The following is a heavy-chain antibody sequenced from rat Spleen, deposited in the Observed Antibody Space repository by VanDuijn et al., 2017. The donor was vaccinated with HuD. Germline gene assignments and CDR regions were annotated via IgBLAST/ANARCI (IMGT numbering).Heavy chain of an antibody. J-gene: IGHJ2*01. D-gene: IGHD1-2*01. Sequence: EVQLVESGGGLVQPGRSLKLSCAASGFTFSNYGMAWVRQTPTKGLEWVASISTGGSTYYRDSAKGRFTISRDSAKSTLYLQMDNLRSEDTATYYCTRHYYSFDYWGQGVLVTVSS. V-gene: IGHV5S13*01. CDR3: TRHYYSFDY. CDR2: ISTGGST. CDR1: GFTFSNYG.